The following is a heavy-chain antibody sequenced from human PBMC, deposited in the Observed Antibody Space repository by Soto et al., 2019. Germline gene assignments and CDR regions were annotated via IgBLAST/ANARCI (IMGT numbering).Heavy chain of an antibody. CDR2: IDWVDDK. D-gene: IGHD2-2*01. V-gene: IGHV2-70*01. J-gene: IGHJ6*02. CDR1: GVSLRGYYW. CDR3: ARTVHTTRGLMDV. Sequence: TLSLTCAFNGVSLRGYYWNWIRHPPGKALEWLALIDWVDDKFYSTSLKTRLTISKDTSKHQVVLTMTNMDPVDTATYYCARTVHTTRGLMDVWGQGTTVTVSS.